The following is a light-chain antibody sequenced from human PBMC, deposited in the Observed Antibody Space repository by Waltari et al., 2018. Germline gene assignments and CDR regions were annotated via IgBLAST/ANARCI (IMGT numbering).Light chain of an antibody. CDR3: QTGGHGTWV. Sequence: PGKGTRELMEGNSSGRLEKGVEIPDRFSGSSSGADRYLTIASLQSEDEADYYCQTGGHGTWVFGGGTRLTVL. V-gene: IGLV4-69*01. CDR2: GNSSGRL. J-gene: IGLJ3*02.